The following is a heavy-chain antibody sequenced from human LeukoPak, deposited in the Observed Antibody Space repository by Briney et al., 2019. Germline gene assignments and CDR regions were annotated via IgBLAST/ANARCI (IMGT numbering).Heavy chain of an antibody. CDR2: ITDTGGTP. D-gene: IGHD2-21*02. J-gene: IGHJ4*02. CDR1: GFTFSGYV. Sequence: QPGGSLRLSCAGSGFTFSGYVMTWVRQAPGKGLEWVSTITDTGGTPYYTDSVKGRFTISRDNSESTMYLQMNNLRPEDTAVYYCARVAGRTVVVTPIDFWGQGTLVTVSS. V-gene: IGHV3-23*01. CDR3: ARVAGRTVVVTPIDF.